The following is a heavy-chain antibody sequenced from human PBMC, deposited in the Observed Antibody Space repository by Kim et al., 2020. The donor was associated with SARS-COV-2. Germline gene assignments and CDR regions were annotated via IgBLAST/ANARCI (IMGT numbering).Heavy chain of an antibody. CDR3: ARHVGSVGSSWYTPHDGMDV. J-gene: IGHJ6*02. V-gene: IGHV4-39*01. Sequence: RVTISVDTSKNQFSLKLSSVTAADTAVYYCARHVGSVGSSWYTPHDGMDVWGQGTTVTVSS. D-gene: IGHD6-13*01.